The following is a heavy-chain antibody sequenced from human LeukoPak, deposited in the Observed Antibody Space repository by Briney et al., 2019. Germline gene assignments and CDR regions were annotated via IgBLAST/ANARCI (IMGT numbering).Heavy chain of an antibody. CDR1: GGSISSSSYY. CDR3: ARRDSSGWYLDY. J-gene: IGHJ4*02. CDR2: IYYSGST. D-gene: IGHD6-19*01. V-gene: IGHV4-39*01. Sequence: KPSETLSLTCTVSGGSISSSSYYWGWIRQPPGKGLEWIGSIYYSGSTYYNPSLKSRVTISVDTSKNQFSLKLSSVTAADTAVYYCARRDSSGWYLDYWGQGTLVTVSS.